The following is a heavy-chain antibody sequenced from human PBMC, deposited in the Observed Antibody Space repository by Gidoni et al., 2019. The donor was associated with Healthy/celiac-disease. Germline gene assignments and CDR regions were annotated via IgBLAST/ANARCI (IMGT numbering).Heavy chain of an antibody. CDR1: GFTFSSYA. Sequence: QVQLVESGGGVVQPGRSLRLSCAASGFTFSSYAMHWVRQAPGKGLEWVAVISYDGSNKYYADSVKGRFTISRDNSKNTLYLQMNSLRAEDTAVYYCAREKTAFIVGATTYGTFDYWGQGTLVTVSS. CDR3: AREKTAFIVGATTYGTFDY. V-gene: IGHV3-30-3*01. J-gene: IGHJ4*02. CDR2: ISYDGSNK. D-gene: IGHD1-26*01.